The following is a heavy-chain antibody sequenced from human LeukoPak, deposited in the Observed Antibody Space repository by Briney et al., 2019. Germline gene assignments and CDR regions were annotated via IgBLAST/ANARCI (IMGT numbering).Heavy chain of an antibody. CDR3: VRWGTGKILDY. J-gene: IGHJ4*02. V-gene: IGHV3-33*01. Sequence: GGSLRLSCAASGFTFSSHGMHWVRQSPGKGLKWVAVIWYDGSNKYYADSVRGRFTISRDNSKSTVYLQMDSLRAEDTAVYYCVRWGTGKILDYWGQGTLVTVSS. CDR2: IWYDGSNK. D-gene: IGHD3-16*01. CDR1: GFTFSSHG.